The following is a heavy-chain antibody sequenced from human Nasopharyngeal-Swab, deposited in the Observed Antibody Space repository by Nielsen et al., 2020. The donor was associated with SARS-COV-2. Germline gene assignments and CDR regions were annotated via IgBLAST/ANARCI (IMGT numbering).Heavy chain of an antibody. CDR1: GFTFSNAW. D-gene: IGHD3-9*01. V-gene: IGHV3-15*01. CDR3: TTDLNPILTGYYNSLGAFDI. CDR2: IKSKTDGGTT. Sequence: GGSLRLSCAASGFTFSNAWMSWVRQAPGKGLEWVGRIKSKTDGGTTDYAAPVKGRFTISRDDSKNTLYLQMNSLKTEDTAVYYCTTDLNPILTGYYNSLGAFDIWGQGTMVAVSS. J-gene: IGHJ3*02.